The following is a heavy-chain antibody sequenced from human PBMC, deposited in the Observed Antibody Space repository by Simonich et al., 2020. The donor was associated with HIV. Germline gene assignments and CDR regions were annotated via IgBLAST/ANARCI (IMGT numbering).Heavy chain of an antibody. CDR3: ARGRGIRDFDL. J-gene: IGHJ2*01. CDR1: GGSFSGYY. CDR2: SNPSGRT. Sequence: QVQLQQWGAGLLKPSETLSLTCAVYGGSFSGYYWSWIRQPPGKGLGWIGESNPSGRTNYNPSLKRRVNISGDTSKNQFSLKLSSVTAADTAVYYCARGRGIRDFDLWGRGTLVTVSS. D-gene: IGHD3-16*01. V-gene: IGHV4-34*01.